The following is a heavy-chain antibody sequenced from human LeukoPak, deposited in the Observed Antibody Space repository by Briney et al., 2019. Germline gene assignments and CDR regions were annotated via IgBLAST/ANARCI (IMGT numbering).Heavy chain of an antibody. CDR1: GGSFSGYY. J-gene: IGHJ4*02. V-gene: IGHV4-34*01. CDR2: INHSGST. D-gene: IGHD2-15*01. Sequence: PSETLSLTCAVYGGSFSGYYWSWIRQPPGKGLEWSGEINHSGSTNYNPSLKSRVTISVDTSKNQFSLKLSSVTTADTAMYYCARNPSGGYYYFDYWGQGTLVTVSS. CDR3: ARNPSGGYYYFDY.